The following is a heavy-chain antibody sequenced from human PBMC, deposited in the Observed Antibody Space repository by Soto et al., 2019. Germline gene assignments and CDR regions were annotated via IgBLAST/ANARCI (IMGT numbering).Heavy chain of an antibody. CDR2: ISYDGSNK. CDR3: ARERRSYDYYYYGMDV. J-gene: IGHJ6*02. Sequence: GGSLRLSCAASGFTFSSYGMHWVRQAPGKGLEWVAVISYDGSNKYYADSVKGRFTISRDNSKNTLYLQMNSLRAEDTAVYYCARERRSYDYYYYGMDVWGQGTTVTVSS. D-gene: IGHD1-26*01. V-gene: IGHV3-30*03. CDR1: GFTFSSYG.